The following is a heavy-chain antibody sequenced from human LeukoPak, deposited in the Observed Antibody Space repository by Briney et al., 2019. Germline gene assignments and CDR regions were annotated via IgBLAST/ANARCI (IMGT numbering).Heavy chain of an antibody. V-gene: IGHV3-21*06. Sequence: PGGSLRLSCAASGFTFSSYEMNWVRQAPGKGLEWVSSISGESTYIFYADSVKGRFTISRDDAKNSLYLQMDSLRAEDTAQYYCARRPLYGDYKYFDYWGQGAVVTVSS. CDR1: GFTFSSYE. CDR3: ARRPLYGDYKYFDY. D-gene: IGHD4-17*01. J-gene: IGHJ4*02. CDR2: ISGESTYI.